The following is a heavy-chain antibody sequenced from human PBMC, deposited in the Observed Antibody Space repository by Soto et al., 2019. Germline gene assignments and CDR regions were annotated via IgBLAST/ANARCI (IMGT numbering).Heavy chain of an antibody. CDR1: GGSISSYY. Sequence: QVQLQESGPGLVKPSETLSLTCTVSGGSISSYYWSWIRHPPGKGLEWIGYIYYSGSTNYNPSLKSRVTTTPDTSKNQFSLKLSSVTAADTAVYYCARDRYDSSAYYIDIWGQGTMVTVSS. J-gene: IGHJ3*02. D-gene: IGHD3-22*01. V-gene: IGHV4-59*12. CDR3: ARDRYDSSAYYIDI. CDR2: IYYSGST.